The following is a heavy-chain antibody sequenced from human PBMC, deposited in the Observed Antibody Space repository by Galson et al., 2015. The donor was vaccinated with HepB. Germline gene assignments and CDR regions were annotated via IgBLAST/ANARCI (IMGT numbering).Heavy chain of an antibody. CDR3: ARDRRVRGVHWYFDL. CDR1: GFTFSDYY. J-gene: IGHJ2*01. D-gene: IGHD3-10*01. Sequence: SLRLSCAASGFTFSDYYMSWIRQAPGKGLEWVSVIYSGGSTYYADSVKDRFSISRDNSKNTLYLQMNSLRAEDTAVYYCARDRRVRGVHWYFDLWGRGTLVTVSS. V-gene: IGHV3-66*01. CDR2: IYSGGST.